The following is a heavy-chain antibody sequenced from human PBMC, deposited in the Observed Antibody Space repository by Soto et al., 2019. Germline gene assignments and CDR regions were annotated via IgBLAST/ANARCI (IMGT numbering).Heavy chain of an antibody. CDR2: ISHDGSNT. V-gene: IGHV3-30*18. CDR1: GFTFSAYG. Sequence: QVQLVESGGGVVQPGRSLRLSCAASGFTFSAYGIHWVRQAPGKGLEWVAVISHDGSNTNYADSVKGRFTFSRDNAKDKVYLQMNSLRAADTAVYYCAKDTYYDSSSGYYVADSWGQGTLVTVSS. CDR3: AKDTYYDSSSGYYVADS. J-gene: IGHJ4*02. D-gene: IGHD3-22*01.